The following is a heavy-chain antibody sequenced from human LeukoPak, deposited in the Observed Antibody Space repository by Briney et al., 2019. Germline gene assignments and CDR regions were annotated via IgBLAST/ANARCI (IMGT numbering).Heavy chain of an antibody. J-gene: IGHJ4*02. Sequence: GGSLRLSCAASGFTFSSYAMSWVRQAPGKGLEWVAFIRSDGNNKYYADSVKGRFTISRDNSKNTLYLQMNSLRAEDTAVYYCAKVVQMVRGVTPFDYWGQGTLVTVSS. D-gene: IGHD3-10*01. CDR1: GFTFSSYA. V-gene: IGHV3-30*02. CDR3: AKVVQMVRGVTPFDY. CDR2: IRSDGNNK.